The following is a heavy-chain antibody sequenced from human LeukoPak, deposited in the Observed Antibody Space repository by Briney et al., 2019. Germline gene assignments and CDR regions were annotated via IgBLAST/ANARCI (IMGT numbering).Heavy chain of an antibody. CDR3: ARLLMAARGPPNWFDP. D-gene: IGHD6-6*01. CDR1: GGSVSSSSYY. J-gene: IGHJ5*02. V-gene: IGHV4-39*01. Sequence: SETLSLTCTVSGGSVSSSSYYWGWIRQPPGKGLEWIGSIYYSGSTYYNPSLKSRVTISVDTSKNQFSLKLSSVTAADTAVYYCARLLMAARGPPNWFDPWGQGTLVTVSS. CDR2: IYYSGST.